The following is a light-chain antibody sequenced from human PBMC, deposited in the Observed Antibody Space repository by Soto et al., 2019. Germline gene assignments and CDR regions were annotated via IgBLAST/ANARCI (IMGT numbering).Light chain of an antibody. CDR1: QSISSY. CDR3: QQSYSTPPT. Sequence: DIQMTQSPSSVSASIGDRVTITCRASQSISSYLNWYQQKPGKAPKLLIYAASSLQSGVPSRFSGSGSGTDFTLTISSLQPEDFATYYCQQSYSTPPTFGQGTKVEIK. J-gene: IGKJ1*01. CDR2: AAS. V-gene: IGKV1-39*01.